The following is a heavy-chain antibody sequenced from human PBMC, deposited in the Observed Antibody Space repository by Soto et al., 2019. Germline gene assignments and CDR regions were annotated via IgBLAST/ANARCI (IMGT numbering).Heavy chain of an antibody. Sequence: ASVKVSCKASGYTFTSYGISWVRQPPGQGLEWMGWISAYNGNTNYAQKLQGRVTMTTDTSTSTAYMELRSLRSDDTAVYYCATDQGASYPDPFTFAPWGQGTLVTVSS. CDR1: GYTFTSYG. V-gene: IGHV1-18*04. CDR3: ATDQGASYPDPFTFAP. CDR2: ISAYNGNT. J-gene: IGHJ5*02. D-gene: IGHD1-26*01.